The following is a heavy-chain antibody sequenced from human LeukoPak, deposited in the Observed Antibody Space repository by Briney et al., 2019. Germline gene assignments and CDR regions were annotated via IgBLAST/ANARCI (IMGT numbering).Heavy chain of an antibody. J-gene: IGHJ4*02. CDR2: ISTDGSST. D-gene: IGHD6-13*01. CDR1: GFTFSSYW. Sequence: GGSLRLSCAASGFTFSSYWMHWVRQAPGKGLVWVSLISTDGSSTRYADSVKGRFTISRDNAKNTLYVQMNSLRAEDTAVYYCARGGYSSSWYHFDYWGQGTLVTVSS. CDR3: ARGGYSSSWYHFDY. V-gene: IGHV3-74*01.